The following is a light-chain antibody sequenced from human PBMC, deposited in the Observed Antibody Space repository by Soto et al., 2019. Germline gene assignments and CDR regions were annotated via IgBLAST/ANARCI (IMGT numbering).Light chain of an antibody. Sequence: DIQLTQSPSLLSASVGDRITITCRASPAIANYFAWYQQKPGEAPKLLIYGASTLQGGVPSRFSGSADGAEFPLAISNLQPEDIATYYCQQFNSYLWTFGQGTKVEIK. J-gene: IGKJ1*01. CDR1: PAIANY. CDR2: GAS. V-gene: IGKV1-9*01. CDR3: QQFNSYLWT.